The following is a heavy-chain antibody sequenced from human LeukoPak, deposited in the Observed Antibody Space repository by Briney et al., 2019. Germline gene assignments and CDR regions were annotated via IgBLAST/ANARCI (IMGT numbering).Heavy chain of an antibody. CDR1: GFTVSSNS. J-gene: IGHJ4*02. V-gene: IGHV3-53*01. D-gene: IGHD4/OR15-4a*01. CDR3: ARRAGAYSHPYDY. CDR2: IYSDNT. Sequence: AGGSLRLSCSVSGFTVSSNSMSWVHQAPGKGLEWVSFIYSDNTHYSDSVKGRFTISRDNSKNTLYLQMRAEDTAVYYCARRAGAYSHPYDYWGQGTLVTVSS.